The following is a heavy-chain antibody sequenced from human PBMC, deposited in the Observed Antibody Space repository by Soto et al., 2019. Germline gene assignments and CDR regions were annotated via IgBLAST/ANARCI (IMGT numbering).Heavy chain of an antibody. V-gene: IGHV1-18*01. D-gene: IGHD3-22*01. Sequence: ASVKVSCKASGYTFTSYGISWVRRAPGQGLEWMGWISAYNGNTNYAQKLQGRVTMTTDTSTSTAYMELRSLRSDDTAVYYCARDFDSSGYYYYYYGMDVWGQGTTVTVSS. CDR3: ARDFDSSGYYYYYYGMDV. J-gene: IGHJ6*02. CDR1: GYTFTSYG. CDR2: ISAYNGNT.